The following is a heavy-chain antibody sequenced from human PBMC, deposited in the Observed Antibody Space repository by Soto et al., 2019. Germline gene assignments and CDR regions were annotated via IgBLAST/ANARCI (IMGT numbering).Heavy chain of an antibody. Sequence: PSETLSLTCTVSGGSISSYYWSWIRQPPGKGLEWVGYIYYSGSTNYNPSLKSRVTISVDTSKNQFSLKLTSVTATDTAVYYCARHSIYGEFDYWGQGTQVTVSS. CDR2: IYYSGST. CDR3: ARHSIYGEFDY. CDR1: GGSISSYY. D-gene: IGHD2-21*01. J-gene: IGHJ4*02. V-gene: IGHV4-59*08.